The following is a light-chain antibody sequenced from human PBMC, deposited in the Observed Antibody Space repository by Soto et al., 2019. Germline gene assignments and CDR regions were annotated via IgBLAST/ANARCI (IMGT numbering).Light chain of an antibody. V-gene: IGLV2-14*01. CDR1: SSDVGGYNY. Sequence: QAVLTQPASMSGSPGQSITISCTGTSSDVGGYNYVSWYQQHPGKAPKLMIYEVSNRPSGASNRFSGSKSGNTASLTISGLQTEDEADYYCYSYRGSNAWVFGGGTKLTVL. CDR2: EVS. CDR3: YSYRGSNAWV. J-gene: IGLJ3*02.